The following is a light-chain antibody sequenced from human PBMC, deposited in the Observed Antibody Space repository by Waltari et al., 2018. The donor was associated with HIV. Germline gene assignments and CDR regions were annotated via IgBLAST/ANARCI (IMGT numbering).Light chain of an antibody. Sequence: SYVLTQPPSVSVAPGQTASITCRGDNIRNKNVHWYQPKPGQAPGLVVYDDNDRPSGIPERFSGSNSGSTATLTISRVEAGDEADFYCQVWDGSSAHVIFGGGTKLTVL. CDR3: QVWDGSSAHVI. CDR1: NIRNKN. V-gene: IGLV3-21*02. J-gene: IGLJ2*01. CDR2: DDN.